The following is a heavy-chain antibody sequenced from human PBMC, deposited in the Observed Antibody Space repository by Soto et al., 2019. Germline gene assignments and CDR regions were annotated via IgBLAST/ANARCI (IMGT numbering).Heavy chain of an antibody. D-gene: IGHD3-10*01. CDR1: GGSISSSGYY. V-gene: IGHV4-39*01. CDR3: AKHVGRIIVRGVIGLRIGSFAY. CDR2: IYNSGNT. J-gene: IGHJ4*02. Sequence: SETLSLTCTVSGGSISSSGYYWGWIRQPPGKGLEWIGSIYNSGNTYYNPSLKSRIAISVDTSKAQFSLKLSSVTAADTAVYYCAKHVGRIIVRGVIGLRIGSFAYWGQGTLVTVSS.